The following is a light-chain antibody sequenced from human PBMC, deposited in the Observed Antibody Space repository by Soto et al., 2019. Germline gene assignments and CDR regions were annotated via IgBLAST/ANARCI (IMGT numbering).Light chain of an antibody. CDR3: MQLLYPPLT. CDR1: QSLLHTNGYNY. CDR2: LAS. Sequence: DVVMTQSPLSLPVTPGEPASISCRSSQSLLHTNGYNYLAWFLQQAGQSPQLLIYLASSRASGVPDRFSGSGSGTDFTLEISSVEAEDVGFYYCMQLLYPPLTVGGGTKVEIK. V-gene: IGKV2-28*01. J-gene: IGKJ4*01.